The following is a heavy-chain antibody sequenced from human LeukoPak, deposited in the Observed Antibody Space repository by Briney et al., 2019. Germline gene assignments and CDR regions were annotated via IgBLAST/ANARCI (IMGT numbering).Heavy chain of an antibody. V-gene: IGHV3-21*01. J-gene: IGHJ4*02. Sequence: PGGSLRLSCAASGFTFSSYSMSRVRQAPGKGLEWVSSISSSSSYIYYADSVKGRFTISRDNAKNSLYLQMNRLRAEDTAVYYCARTDPYSIHDYWAREPWSPSPQ. D-gene: IGHD6-13*01. CDR2: ISSSSSYI. CDR3: ARTDPYSIHDY. CDR1: GFTFSSYS.